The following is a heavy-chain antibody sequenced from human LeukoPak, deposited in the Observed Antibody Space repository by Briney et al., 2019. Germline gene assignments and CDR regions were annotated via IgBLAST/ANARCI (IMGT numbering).Heavy chain of an antibody. V-gene: IGHV3-23*01. CDR3: AKSHHITGTGLLDY. CDR2: ISGSGGST. D-gene: IGHD1-20*01. Sequence: PGGSLRLSCAASGFTFSSYAMSWVRQAPGKGLEWVSAISGSGGSTYYADSVKGRFTISRDNSKNTLYLQMNSLRAEDTAVYYCAKSHHITGTGLLDYWGQGTLVTVSS. J-gene: IGHJ4*02. CDR1: GFTFSSYA.